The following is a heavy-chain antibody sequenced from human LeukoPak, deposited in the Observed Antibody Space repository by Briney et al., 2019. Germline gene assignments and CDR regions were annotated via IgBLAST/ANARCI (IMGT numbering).Heavy chain of an antibody. CDR3: AREKSSGWYGVRSDAFDI. V-gene: IGHV4-34*01. CDR2: INHSGST. Sequence: SETLSLTCAVYGGSFSGYYWSWIRQPPGKGLGWIGEINHSGSTNYNPSLKSRVTISVDTSKNQFSLKLSSVTAADTAVYYCAREKSSGWYGVRSDAFDIWGQGTMVTVSS. CDR1: GGSFSGYY. D-gene: IGHD6-19*01. J-gene: IGHJ3*02.